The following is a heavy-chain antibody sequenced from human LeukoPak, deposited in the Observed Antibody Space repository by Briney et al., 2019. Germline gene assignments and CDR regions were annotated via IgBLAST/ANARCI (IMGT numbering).Heavy chain of an antibody. J-gene: IGHJ4*02. CDR1: GGSISSYY. V-gene: IGHV4-4*07. CDR2: IYTSGST. Sequence: SETLSLTCTVSGGSISSYYWSWIRQPAGKGLEWIGRIYTSGSTKYNPSLKSRVTMSVDTSKNQFSLKLGSVTAADTAVYYCGRESSGWFFDYWGQGTLVTVSS. CDR3: GRESSGWFFDY. D-gene: IGHD6-19*01.